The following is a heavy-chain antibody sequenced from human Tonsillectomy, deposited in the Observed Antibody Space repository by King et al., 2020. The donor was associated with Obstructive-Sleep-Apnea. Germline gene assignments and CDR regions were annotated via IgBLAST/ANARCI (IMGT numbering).Heavy chain of an antibody. CDR2: IYWDDDK. CDR3: AHRPGMIRGESRVYFDY. D-gene: IGHD3-10*01. J-gene: IGHJ4*02. Sequence: ITLKESGPTLVKPTQTLTLTCTFSGFSLSTSGVGVGWIRQPPGKSLEWLALIYWDDDKRYSPSLNSRLTITKDTPKNQVVLTMTNMDPVDTATYYCAHRPGMIRGESRVYFDYWGQGTLVTVSS. V-gene: IGHV2-5*02. CDR1: GFSLSTSGVG.